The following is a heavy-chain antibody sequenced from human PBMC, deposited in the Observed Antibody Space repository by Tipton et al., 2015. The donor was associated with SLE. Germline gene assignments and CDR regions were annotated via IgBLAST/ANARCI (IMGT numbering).Heavy chain of an antibody. CDR3: AKDRRTIGTTGALLDY. D-gene: IGHD1-1*01. Sequence: QLVQSGGGLVQPGGSLRLSCAASGFTVSSNYMSWVRQAPGKGLEWVSGISWNSGTIDYADSVKGRFTISRDNAKNSLYLQMNSLRAEDTAVYYCAKDRRTIGTTGALLDYWGQGTLVTVSS. J-gene: IGHJ4*02. CDR2: ISWNSGTI. CDR1: GFTVSSNY. V-gene: IGHV3-9*01.